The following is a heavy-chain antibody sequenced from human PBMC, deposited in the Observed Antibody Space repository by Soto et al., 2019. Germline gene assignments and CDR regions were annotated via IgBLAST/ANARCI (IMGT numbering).Heavy chain of an antibody. CDR2: IYYSRSD. CDR3: ARVVQFYDSSGYSFYYFDY. J-gene: IGHJ4*02. Sequence: SETLSLTCTVSGDSINSADYYWGWLRQPPGKGLEWIGYIYYSRSDYYNPSLGRRATITIDTSRNQFSLNLMSVTAADTAVYYCARVVQFYDSSGYSFYYFDYWGQGALVTVSS. V-gene: IGHV4-30-4*01. CDR1: GDSINSADYY. D-gene: IGHD3-22*01.